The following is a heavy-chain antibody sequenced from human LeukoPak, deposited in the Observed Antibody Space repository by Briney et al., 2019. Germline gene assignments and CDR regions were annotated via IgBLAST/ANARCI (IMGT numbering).Heavy chain of an antibody. J-gene: IGHJ4*02. CDR3: ARRGGSESSYNIDY. CDR2: IFPGDSDT. Sequence: GESLKISCKGSGYSFTTYWIGWVRQMPGKALVWMGIIFPGDSDTRYSPSFQGQVTISADKSISTAYLQWSSLKASDTAMYYCARRGGSESSYNIDYWGQGTLVTVSS. D-gene: IGHD3-10*01. V-gene: IGHV5-51*01. CDR1: GYSFTTYW.